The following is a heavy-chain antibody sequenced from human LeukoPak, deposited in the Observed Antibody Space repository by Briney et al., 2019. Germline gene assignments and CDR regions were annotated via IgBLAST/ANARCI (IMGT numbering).Heavy chain of an antibody. CDR3: SCYYGSGSYYSDAFDI. CDR1: GFTFSNAW. D-gene: IGHD3-10*01. J-gene: IGHJ3*02. V-gene: IGHV3-15*01. CDR2: IKSKTDGGTT. Sequence: GGSLRLSCAASGFTFSNAWMSWVRQAPGKGLEWVGRIKSKTDGGTTDYAAPVKGRFTISRDDSKNTLYLQMDSLKTEDTAVYYCSCYYGSGSYYSDAFDIWGQGTMVTVSS.